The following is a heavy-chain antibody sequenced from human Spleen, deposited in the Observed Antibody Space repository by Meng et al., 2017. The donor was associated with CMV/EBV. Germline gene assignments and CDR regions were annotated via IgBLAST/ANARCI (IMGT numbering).Heavy chain of an antibody. CDR2: ISHSGDT. D-gene: IGHD3-22*01. J-gene: IGHJ4*02. V-gene: IGHV4-4*02. CDR3: AKETSYDSSGYYY. CDR1: GGSITTNNKG. Sequence: VSGGSITTNNKGWGWVRQPPGKGLEWIGEISHSGDTNHNPSLKSRVTILMDRSKNHCSLELSSVTAADTAVYYCAKETSYDSSGYYYWGQGILVTVSS.